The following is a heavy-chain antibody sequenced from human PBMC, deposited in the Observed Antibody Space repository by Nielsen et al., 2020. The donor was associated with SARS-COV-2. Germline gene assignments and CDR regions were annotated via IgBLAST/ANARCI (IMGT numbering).Heavy chain of an antibody. D-gene: IGHD3-10*01. CDR3: AKSNVVRGIIGYYFEY. CDR2: ISFDGSNT. Sequence: GESLKISCAASGFTFSSFGMYWVRQAPGKGLEWVAVISFDGSNTYYADSVKGRFTISRDNFKNTLYLQMNSPRTEDTAVYYCAKSNVVRGIIGYYFEYWGRGTAVNVSS. V-gene: IGHV3-30*18. CDR1: GFTFSSFG. J-gene: IGHJ4*02.